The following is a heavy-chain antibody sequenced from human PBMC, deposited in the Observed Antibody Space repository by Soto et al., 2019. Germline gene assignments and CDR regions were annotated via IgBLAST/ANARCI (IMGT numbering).Heavy chain of an antibody. CDR2: IYYSGST. Sequence: QVQLQESGPGLVKPSQTLSLTCTVSGGSISSGDYYWSWIRQPPGKGLEWLGYIYYSGSTYYNPSLKSRVTISVDSSKNQFSLKLSSVTAADTAVYYCARDCSGGSCPYYFDYWGQGTLVTVSS. D-gene: IGHD2-15*01. V-gene: IGHV4-30-4*01. J-gene: IGHJ4*02. CDR1: GGSISSGDYY. CDR3: ARDCSGGSCPYYFDY.